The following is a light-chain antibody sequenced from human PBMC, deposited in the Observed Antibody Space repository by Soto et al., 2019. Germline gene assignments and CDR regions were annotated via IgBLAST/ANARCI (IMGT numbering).Light chain of an antibody. CDR1: QTVRNNY. V-gene: IGKV3-20*01. CDR2: GAS. Sequence: EFVLTQSPCTLPFSPGERAPLSCRASQTVRNNYLAWYQQKPGQAPRLLIYGASSRATGIPDRFSGSGSGTDFTLTISRLEPEDFAVFYCQHYDSLPITFGQGTRLEIK. CDR3: QHYDSLPIT. J-gene: IGKJ5*01.